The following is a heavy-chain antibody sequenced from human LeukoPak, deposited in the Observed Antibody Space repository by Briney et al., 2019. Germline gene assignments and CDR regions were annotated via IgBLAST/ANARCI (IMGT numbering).Heavy chain of an antibody. CDR3: ARDLPTIFGVVINYYYYMDV. V-gene: IGHV3-30*02. CDR1: RFTFSSYG. D-gene: IGHD3-3*01. Sequence: PGGSLRLSCAASRFTFSSYGMHWVRQAPGKGLEWVAFIRSDGSIKYYADSVKGRLTISRDNSKNTLYLQMNSLRAEDTAVYYCARDLPTIFGVVINYYYYMDVWGKGTTVTVSS. CDR2: IRSDGSIK. J-gene: IGHJ6*03.